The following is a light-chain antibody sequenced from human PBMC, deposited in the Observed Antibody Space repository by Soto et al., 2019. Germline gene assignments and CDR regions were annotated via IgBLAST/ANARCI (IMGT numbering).Light chain of an antibody. Sequence: EIVLTQSPATLSVSPGERATLSCRASQSVSSDLAWYQQKPGQAPRLLIYGASTRATGIPARFSGSGSGTEFTLTIRSLQPEDFAIYYCQQYNNWYLTFGGGTKVEI. J-gene: IGKJ4*01. CDR3: QQYNNWYLT. CDR2: GAS. V-gene: IGKV3-15*01. CDR1: QSVSSD.